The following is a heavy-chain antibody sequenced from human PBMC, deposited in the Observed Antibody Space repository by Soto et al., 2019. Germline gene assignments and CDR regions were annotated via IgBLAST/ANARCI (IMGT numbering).Heavy chain of an antibody. CDR1: GFTFSNYG. V-gene: IGHV3-30*18. CDR2: ISSDGSNK. Sequence: QVQLVESGGGVVQPGRSLRLSCAASGFTFSNYGMHWVRQAPGKGLEWVAVISSDGSNKYYADSVKGRFTISRDNSKNTLYLQMNSLRADDTAVYYCAKDRARRVAAFGYWGQGTLVTVSS. CDR3: AKDRARRVAAFGY. J-gene: IGHJ4*02. D-gene: IGHD2-15*01.